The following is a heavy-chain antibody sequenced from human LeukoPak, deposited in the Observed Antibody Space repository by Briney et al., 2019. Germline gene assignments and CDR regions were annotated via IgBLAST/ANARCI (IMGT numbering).Heavy chain of an antibody. J-gene: IGHJ6*02. CDR3: ARGAKYGSGSTYYYGMDV. D-gene: IGHD3-10*01. V-gene: IGHV4-59*01. Sequence: SETLSLTCTVSGGSISSYYWNWIRQPPGKGLEWIRFIHYSGNTNYNPSLKSRVTLSVDTSKNQFSLRLSSVTAADTAVYYCARGAKYGSGSTYYYGMDVWGQGTTVTVSS. CDR1: GGSISSYY. CDR2: IHYSGNT.